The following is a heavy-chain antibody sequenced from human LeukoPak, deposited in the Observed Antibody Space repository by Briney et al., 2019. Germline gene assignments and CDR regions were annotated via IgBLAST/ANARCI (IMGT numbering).Heavy chain of an antibody. Sequence: GGSLRLSCAASGFAVSSSYMTWVRQAPGKGLEWVSVIYSGGNTYYANSVKGRFTVSRDNSKNTLYLQMSSLRAGDTAVYYCARAGGNNFPFDYWGQGALVTVSS. V-gene: IGHV3-66*01. D-gene: IGHD5-24*01. CDR2: IYSGGNT. J-gene: IGHJ4*02. CDR1: GFAVSSSY. CDR3: ARAGGNNFPFDY.